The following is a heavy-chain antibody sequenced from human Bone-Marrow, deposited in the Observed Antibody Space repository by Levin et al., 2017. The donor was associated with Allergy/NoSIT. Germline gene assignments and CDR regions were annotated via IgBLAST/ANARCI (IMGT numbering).Heavy chain of an antibody. CDR1: GFSFDDYY. CDR2: IGGRGPSI. CDR3: ARDLSFSGDDY. J-gene: IGHJ4*02. D-gene: IGHD4-17*01. V-gene: IGHV3-11*01. Sequence: NPGGSLRLSCAASGFSFDDYYMSWIRQAPGKGLEWISSIGGRGPSIYYADSVKGRFTISRDDARRSLFLQMTSLRADDTAVYYCARDLSFSGDDYWGQGTLLIVSS.